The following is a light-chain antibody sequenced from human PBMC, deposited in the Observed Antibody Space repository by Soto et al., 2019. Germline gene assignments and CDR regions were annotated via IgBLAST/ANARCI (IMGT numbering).Light chain of an antibody. J-gene: IGLJ2*01. V-gene: IGLV2-8*01. CDR3: SLYAGGSNVI. CDR2: EIT. Sequence: QSVLTQPPSASGSPGQSVTISCAGTSSYVGSYIFVSWYQHHPGKAPKLLIYEITKRPPGVSDRFSGSKSGNTASLTVSGLQVDDEADYCCSLYAGGSNVIFGGGTKLTVL. CDR1: SSYVGSYIF.